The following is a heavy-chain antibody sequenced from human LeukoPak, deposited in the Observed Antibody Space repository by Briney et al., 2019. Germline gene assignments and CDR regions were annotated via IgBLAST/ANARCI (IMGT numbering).Heavy chain of an antibody. CDR2: IWYDGSNK. CDR1: GFTFSSYA. D-gene: IGHD6-19*01. Sequence: PGGSLRLSCAASGFTFSSYAMSWVRQAPGKGLEWVAVIWYDGSNKYYADSVKGRFTISRDNPKNTLYLQMNSLRAEDTAVYYCARDIAVAPGGIDYWGQGTLVTVSS. V-gene: IGHV3-33*08. J-gene: IGHJ4*02. CDR3: ARDIAVAPGGIDY.